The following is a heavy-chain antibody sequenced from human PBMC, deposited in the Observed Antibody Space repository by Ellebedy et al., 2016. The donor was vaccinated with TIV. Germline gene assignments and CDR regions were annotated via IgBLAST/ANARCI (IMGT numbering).Heavy chain of an antibody. CDR2: ISYDGSYQ. V-gene: IGHV3-30*18. CDR3: AKPARTDATDF. J-gene: IGHJ4*02. D-gene: IGHD4-17*01. Sequence: GESLKISXAASGFTFSVYGMHWVRQAPGKGLEWVAVISYDGSYQYYADSVRGRFTISRDNSKNVIYLQMNGLRAEDTAIYYCAKPARTDATDFWGQGTLVTVSS. CDR1: GFTFSVYG.